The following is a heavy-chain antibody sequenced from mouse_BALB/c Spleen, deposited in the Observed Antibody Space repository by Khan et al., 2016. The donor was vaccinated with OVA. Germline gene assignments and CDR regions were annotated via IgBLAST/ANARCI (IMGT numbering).Heavy chain of an antibody. D-gene: IGHD1-1*01. CDR1: GYSITSGYA. Sequence: EVKLLESGPGLVKPSQSLSLTCTVTGYSITSGYAWNWIRQFPGNKLEWMGYISYSGVTSYTPSLKSRISITRDTSKNQFFLQLNSVTTEDTATYYCARGNYYGYSFDYWGQGTTRTVSS. CDR2: ISYSGVT. J-gene: IGHJ2*01. V-gene: IGHV3-2*02. CDR3: ARGNYYGYSFDY.